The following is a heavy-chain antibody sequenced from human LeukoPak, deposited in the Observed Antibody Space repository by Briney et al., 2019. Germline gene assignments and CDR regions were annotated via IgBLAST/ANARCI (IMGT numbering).Heavy chain of an antibody. Sequence: GGSLRLSCAASGFNFDAYAMHWVRQAPGKGLQWIPLISADGGSTYYADSVKGRFNISRDNSKNSLYLQMNSLTTEDTSFYYCAKDKAGTIVWYGRWAIGLFDYWGQGTLLTVSS. J-gene: IGHJ4*02. CDR2: ISADGGST. D-gene: IGHD6-13*01. CDR3: AKDKAGTIVWYGRWAIGLFDY. CDR1: GFNFDAYA. V-gene: IGHV3-43*02.